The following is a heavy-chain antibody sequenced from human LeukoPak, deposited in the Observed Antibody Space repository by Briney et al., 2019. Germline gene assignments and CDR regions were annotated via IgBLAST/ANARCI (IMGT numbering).Heavy chain of an antibody. Sequence: ASVKVSCKVSGYTLTEFSMHWVRQAPGKGLEWMGGFDPEDGETIYAQKFQGRVTMTEDTSTDTAYVELSSLRSEDTAVYYCATVVVGATYYFDYWGQGTLVTVSS. J-gene: IGHJ4*02. CDR2: FDPEDGET. D-gene: IGHD1-26*01. V-gene: IGHV1-24*01. CDR1: GYTLTEFS. CDR3: ATVVVGATYYFDY.